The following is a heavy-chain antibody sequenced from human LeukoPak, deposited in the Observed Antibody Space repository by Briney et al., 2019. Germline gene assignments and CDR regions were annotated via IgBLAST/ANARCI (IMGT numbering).Heavy chain of an antibody. CDR1: GYSISRGYY. D-gene: IGHD3-16*02. CDR2: ISHSGSP. V-gene: IGHV4-38-2*02. Sequence: SETLSLTCTVSGYSISRGYYWGWFRQTPGRGLEWIASISHSGSPYYNPSLKSRVTISEDLSRNVFSLTLNSVTAADAAVYYCAREGRENIAIGVDWGQGALVTVSS. J-gene: IGHJ4*02. CDR3: AREGRENIAIGVD.